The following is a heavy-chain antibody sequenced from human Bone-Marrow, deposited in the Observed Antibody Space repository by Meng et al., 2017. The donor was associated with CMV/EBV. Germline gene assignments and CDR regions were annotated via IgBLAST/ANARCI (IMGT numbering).Heavy chain of an antibody. CDR1: GGSISSYY. D-gene: IGHD2-2*01. CDR3: ARDIVVVPAAFKNWFGP. V-gene: IGHV4-59*08. CDR2: IYYSGST. J-gene: IGHJ5*02. Sequence: SETLSLTCTVSGGSISSYYWSWIRQPPGKGLEWIGYIYYSGSTNYNPSLKSRVTISVDTSKNQFSLKLSSVTAADTAVYYCARDIVVVPAAFKNWFGPWGQGTLVTVSS.